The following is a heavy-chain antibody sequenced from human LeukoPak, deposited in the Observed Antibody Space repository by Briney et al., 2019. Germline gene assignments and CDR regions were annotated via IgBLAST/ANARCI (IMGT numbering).Heavy chain of an antibody. Sequence: GGSLRLSCAASGLPFSTYGMSRVRQSPGKGLEWVSAISGSATGHITNYADSVKGRFTISRDNDKNTLYLQMNSLRVEDTAVYYCANHRSAFEFWGHGTLVTVSS. J-gene: IGHJ5*01. CDR1: GLPFSTYG. CDR3: ANHRSAFEF. V-gene: IGHV3-23*01. CDR2: ISGSATGHIT.